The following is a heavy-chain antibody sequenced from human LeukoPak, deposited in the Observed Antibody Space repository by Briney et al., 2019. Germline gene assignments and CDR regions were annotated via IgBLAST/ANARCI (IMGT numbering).Heavy chain of an antibody. CDR2: IYSGGSI. D-gene: IGHD2-15*01. Sequence: GGSLRLSCAASGFTVSTNYMTWVRQTPGKGLEWVSPIYSGGSIYYAASVKGRFTISRDHSKNTLYHQMNSLRAEDTTVYYCARVSRCTAGSCFSGDRSWFDPWGQGTLVTVSS. CDR3: ARVSRCTAGSCFSGDRSWFDP. CDR1: GFTVSTNY. V-gene: IGHV3-53*01. J-gene: IGHJ5*02.